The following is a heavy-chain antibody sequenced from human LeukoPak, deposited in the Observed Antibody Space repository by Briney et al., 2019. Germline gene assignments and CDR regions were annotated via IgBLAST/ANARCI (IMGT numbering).Heavy chain of an antibody. J-gene: IGHJ6*03. CDR2: ISSGSSYI. D-gene: IGHD2-21*01. CDR3: ASHIGDYYYYYYMDV. V-gene: IGHV3-21*01. Sequence: GGSLRHSCAASGFTSSSYIMNWVRQAPGKGLEWVSSISSGSSYIYYADSVKGRLTISRDDARNSLYLQMNSLRAEDTAVYYCASHIGDYYYYYYMDVWGEGTTVTVSS. CDR1: GFTSSSYI.